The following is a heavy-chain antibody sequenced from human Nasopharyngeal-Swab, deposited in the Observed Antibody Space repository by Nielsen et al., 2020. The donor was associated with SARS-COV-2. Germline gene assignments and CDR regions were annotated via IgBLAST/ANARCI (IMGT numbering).Heavy chain of an antibody. V-gene: IGHV3-33*01. Sequence: VRQAPGKGLEWVAVIWYDGSSKYYADSVKGRFTISRDNSKNTLYLQMNSLRAEDTAVYYCARDLAVAEYRGDYFDYWGQGTLVTVSS. CDR2: IWYDGSSK. D-gene: IGHD6-19*01. CDR3: ARDLAVAEYRGDYFDY. J-gene: IGHJ4*02.